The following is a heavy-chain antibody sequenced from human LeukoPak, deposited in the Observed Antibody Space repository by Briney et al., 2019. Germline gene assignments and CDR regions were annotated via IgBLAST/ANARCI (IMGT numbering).Heavy chain of an antibody. CDR2: IDHSGTT. CDR3: ARGRLEIVVVVAATTPYYYYYMDV. V-gene: IGHV4-34*01. D-gene: IGHD2-15*01. CDR1: GGSFSGYY. J-gene: IGHJ6*03. Sequence: SETLSLTCVVYGGSFSGYYWSWIRQPPGKGLEWIGEIDHSGTTNYNPSLKSRVTISVDTSKNQFSLKLSSVTAADTGVYYCARGRLEIVVVVAATTPYYYYYMDVWGKGTTVTVSS.